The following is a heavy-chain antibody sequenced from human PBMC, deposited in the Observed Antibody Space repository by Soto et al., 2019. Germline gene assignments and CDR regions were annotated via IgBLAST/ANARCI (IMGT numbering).Heavy chain of an antibody. J-gene: IGHJ6*02. Sequence: QVQLVQSGAEVKKPGASVKVSCKASGYTFTSYDINWVRQATGQGLEWMGWMNPNSGNTGYAQKFQGGVTMTRNTSISTAYMELSSLRSEYTAVYYCARRGYSSSWYYYYYYGMDVWGQGTTVTVSS. CDR2: MNPNSGNT. D-gene: IGHD6-13*01. CDR1: GYTFTSYD. CDR3: ARRGYSSSWYYYYYYGMDV. V-gene: IGHV1-8*01.